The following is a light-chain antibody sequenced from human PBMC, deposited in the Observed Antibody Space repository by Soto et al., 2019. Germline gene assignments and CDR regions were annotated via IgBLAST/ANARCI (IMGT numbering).Light chain of an antibody. Sequence: DIVMTQSPDSLAVSLGERATINCTSSQNNENYLAWYQQTAGQPPKLLIDWASTRASGLPDRFSGSGSGTDFTLTIASLQAAGVAVYYCQHYYNSWSLGQGTQVEIK. J-gene: IGKJ1*01. V-gene: IGKV4-1*01. CDR3: QHYYNSWS. CDR2: WAS. CDR1: QNNENY.